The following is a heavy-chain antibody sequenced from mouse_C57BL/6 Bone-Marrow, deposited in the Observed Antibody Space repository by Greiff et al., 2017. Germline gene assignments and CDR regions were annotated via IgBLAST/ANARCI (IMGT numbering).Heavy chain of an antibody. V-gene: IGHV14-2*01. J-gene: IGHJ4*01. D-gene: IGHD2-14*01. CDR3: AGSLYYRDAMDY. CDR1: GFNINDYY. Sequence: VQLKESGAELVKPGASVKLSCTASGFNINDYYMHWVKQRTEQGLEWIGRIDPEDGDTKYAPKFQGKATIPADTSSNTAYLPLSSLTSEDTAVDYCAGSLYYRDAMDYWGQGTSVTVSS. CDR2: IDPEDGDT.